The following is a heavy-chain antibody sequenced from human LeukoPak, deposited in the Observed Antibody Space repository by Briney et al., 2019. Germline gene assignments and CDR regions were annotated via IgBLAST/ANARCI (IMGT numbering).Heavy chain of an antibody. J-gene: IGHJ5*02. CDR3: ARDRPPGSSSWYNWFDP. CDR2: MRDKANSYTT. D-gene: IGHD6-13*01. V-gene: IGHV3-72*01. CDR1: GLTFSDHY. Sequence: GGSLRLSCAASGLTFSDHYIDWVHQAPGKGLEWVGRMRDKANSYTTENAASVKGRFTILRDDSKKLVFLQMNSLKIEDTAVYYCARDRPPGSSSWYNWFDPWGQGTLVTVSS.